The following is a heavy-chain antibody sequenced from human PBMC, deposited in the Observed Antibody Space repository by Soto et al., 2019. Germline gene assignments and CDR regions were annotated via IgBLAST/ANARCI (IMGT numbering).Heavy chain of an antibody. V-gene: IGHV3-53*04. D-gene: IGHD3-10*01. CDR1: GFTVSSNY. J-gene: IGHJ4*01. CDR3: ARNHHGELYVDY. CDR2: IFSGGST. Sequence: EVLLVESGGGSVQPGESLRLSCAASGFTVSSNYMSWVRQAPGKGLKWVSVIFSGGSTYYADSVKGRFTISRHNSKNTLYLQMNSLRAEDTAVYYCARNHHGELYVDYWGQGTLVTVSS.